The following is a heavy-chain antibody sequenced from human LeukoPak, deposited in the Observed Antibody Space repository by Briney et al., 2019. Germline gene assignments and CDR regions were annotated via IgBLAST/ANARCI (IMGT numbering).Heavy chain of an antibody. CDR1: GYTFTSYD. J-gene: IGHJ4*02. CDR3: ARESERQAESPIDY. Sequence: ASVKVSCKASGYTFTSYDINWVRQATGQGLEWMGWMNPNSGNTGYAQKFQGRVTITRNTSIGTAYMELISLRSEDTAVYYCARESERQAESPIDYWGQGTLVTVSS. D-gene: IGHD6-19*01. CDR2: MNPNSGNT. V-gene: IGHV1-8*03.